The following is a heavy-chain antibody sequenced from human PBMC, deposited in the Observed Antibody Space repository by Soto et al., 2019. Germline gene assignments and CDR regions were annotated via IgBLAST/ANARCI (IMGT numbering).Heavy chain of an antibody. CDR2: ISSSSSYI. D-gene: IGHD6-13*01. J-gene: IGHJ6*02. V-gene: IGHV3-21*01. CDR3: ARDGPTPEARIAAAGTADYYYYGMDV. Sequence: GGSLRLSCAASGFTFSSYSMNWVRQAPGKGLEWVSSISSSSSYIYYADSVKGRFTISRDNAKNSLYLQMNSLRAEDTAVYYCARDGPTPEARIAAAGTADYYYYGMDVWGQGTTVTVSS. CDR1: GFTFSSYS.